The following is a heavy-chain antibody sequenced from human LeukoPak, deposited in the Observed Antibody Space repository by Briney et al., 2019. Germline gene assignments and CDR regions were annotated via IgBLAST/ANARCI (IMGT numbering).Heavy chain of an antibody. CDR1: ELTVSNNYM. CDR2: IYHSGST. Sequence: GSLRLSCEASELTVSNNYMSWVRQPPGKGLEWIGYIYHSGSTYYNPSLKSRVTISVDRSKNQFSLKLSSVTAADTAVYYCARGGGSLAFDYWGQGTLVTVSS. J-gene: IGHJ4*02. V-gene: IGHV4-4*02. D-gene: IGHD6-13*01. CDR3: ARGGGSLAFDY.